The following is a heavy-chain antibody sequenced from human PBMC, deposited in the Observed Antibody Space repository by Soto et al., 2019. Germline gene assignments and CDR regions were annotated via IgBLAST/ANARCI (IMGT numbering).Heavy chain of an antibody. CDR2: IDWDNNK. CDR3: ARSTGYYYYYGVDV. CDR1: GFSLSNARMG. Sequence: SGPTLVNPTETLTLACTVSGFSLSNARMGVSWIRQPPGKALEWLALIDWDNNKYYSTSLKTRVTISKDTSKNQVVLTMTNVDPVDIATYYCARSTGYYYYYGVDVWGQGTTVTVSS. D-gene: IGHD1-1*01. J-gene: IGHJ6*02. V-gene: IGHV2-70*13.